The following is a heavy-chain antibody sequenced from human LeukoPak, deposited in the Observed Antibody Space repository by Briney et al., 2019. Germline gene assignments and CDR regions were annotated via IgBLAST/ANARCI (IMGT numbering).Heavy chain of an antibody. CDR1: GYTFTSYG. V-gene: IGHV1-18*01. CDR3: ARDVRYYDFWSGYYSSFAADH. CDR2: ISAYNGNT. D-gene: IGHD3-3*01. Sequence: ASVKVSCKASGYTFTSYGISWVRQAPGQGLEWMGWISAYNGNTNYAQKLQGRVTMTTDTSTSTAYMELRSLRSDDTAVYYCARDVRYYDFWSGYYSSFAADHWGQGTLVTVSS. J-gene: IGHJ4*02.